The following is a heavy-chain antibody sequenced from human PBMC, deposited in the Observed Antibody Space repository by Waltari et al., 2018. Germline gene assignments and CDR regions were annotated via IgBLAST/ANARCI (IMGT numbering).Heavy chain of an antibody. D-gene: IGHD3-3*01. CDR2: MNPNSGKT. J-gene: IGHJ4*02. V-gene: IGHV1-8*01. CDR1: GYTFTSYD. CDR3: ARGGILEWVPDY. Sequence: QVQLVQSVAEVKKPGASVKVSCKASGYTFTSYDINWVRQATGQGLEWMGWMNPNSGKTGNAQKYQGRVTMTRNTSISTAYMELSSLRAEDTAVYYCARGGILEWVPDYWGQGTLVTVSS.